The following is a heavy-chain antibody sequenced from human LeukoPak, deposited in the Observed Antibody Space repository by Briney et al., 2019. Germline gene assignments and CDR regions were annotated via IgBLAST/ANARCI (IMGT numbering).Heavy chain of an antibody. CDR3: AKAPRPWVGGATGSRYYFHY. D-gene: IGHD1-26*01. CDR2: ISYDGSDK. CDR1: GFTLSSYG. V-gene: IGHV3-30*18. J-gene: IGHJ4*02. Sequence: QPGRSLRLSCAASGFTLSSYGMHWVRQAPGKGLEWVAVISYDGSDKYFADSVKGRFTISRDNSKNTLYLQMNSLRAEDTAVYYCAKAPRPWVGGATGSRYYFHYWGQGTLVTVSS.